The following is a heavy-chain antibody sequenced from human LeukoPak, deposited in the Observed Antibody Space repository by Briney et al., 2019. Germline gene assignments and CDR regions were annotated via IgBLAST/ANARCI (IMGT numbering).Heavy chain of an antibody. CDR3: ARGLGVGTIYYGSGSYLDY. D-gene: IGHD3-10*01. CDR1: GYTFIGYY. CDR2: INGNSGVT. J-gene: IGHJ4*02. V-gene: IGHV1-2*02. Sequence: ASVKVSCKASGYTFIGYYMHWVRQAPRQGLEWTGWINGNSGVTNYTQKFQGRVTMTRDTSISIAYMELSRLRSDDTAVYYCARGLGVGTIYYGSGSYLDYWGQGTLVTVSS.